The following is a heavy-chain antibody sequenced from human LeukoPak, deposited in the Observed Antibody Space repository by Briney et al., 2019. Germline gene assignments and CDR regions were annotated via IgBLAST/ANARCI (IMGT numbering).Heavy chain of an antibody. V-gene: IGHV3-30*02. Sequence: GSLRLSCAASGFTFSSYGMHWVRQAPGKGLEWVAFIRYDGGNKYYADSVKGRFTISRDNSKNTLYLQMNSLRAEDTAVYYCAKDERGGGYSYGPYYFDYWGQGTLVTVSS. J-gene: IGHJ4*02. CDR3: AKDERGGGYSYGPYYFDY. D-gene: IGHD5-18*01. CDR2: IRYDGGNK. CDR1: GFTFSSYG.